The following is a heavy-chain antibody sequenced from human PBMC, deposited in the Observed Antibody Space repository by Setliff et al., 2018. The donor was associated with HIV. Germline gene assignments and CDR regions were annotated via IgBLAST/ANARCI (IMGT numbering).Heavy chain of an antibody. Sequence: ASVKVSCKASGYTFTSYAMNWVRQAPGQGLEWMGWINTNTGNPTYAQGRVTISADESTNTVYMALSRLTSDDLAVYYCARGEMATMESDDAFDLWGQGTMVTVSS. CDR1: GYTFTSYA. CDR2: INTNTGNP. J-gene: IGHJ3*01. D-gene: IGHD5-12*01. CDR3: ARGEMATMESDDAFDL. V-gene: IGHV1-8*03.